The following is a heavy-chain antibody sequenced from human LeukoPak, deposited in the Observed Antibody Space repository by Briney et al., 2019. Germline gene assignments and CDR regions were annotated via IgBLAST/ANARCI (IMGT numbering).Heavy chain of an antibody. J-gene: IGHJ3*02. CDR2: IYYSGST. V-gene: IGHV4-59*01. Sequence: PAETLSLTCTVSGGSISRYYWSWIRQPPGKGLEWIGYIYYSGSTNYNPSLKSRVTISVDTSKNQFSLKLSSATAADTAVYYCAREEVPHGFDIWGQGTMVTVSS. CDR1: GGSISRYY. CDR3: AREEVPHGFDI.